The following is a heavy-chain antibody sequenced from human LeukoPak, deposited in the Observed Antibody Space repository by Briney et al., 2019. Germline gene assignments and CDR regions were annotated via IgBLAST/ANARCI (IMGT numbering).Heavy chain of an antibody. CDR3: ARDLSSGTYGIFDI. CDR2: ISGSGDST. D-gene: IGHD3-10*01. J-gene: IGHJ3*02. V-gene: IGHV3-23*01. CDR1: GFTLSSYA. Sequence: GGSLRLSCAASGFTLSSYAMSWVRQAPGKGLEWVSVISGSGDSTYYADSVRGRFTISRDNSMNTLYLQMNSLSAEDTAVYYCARDLSSGTYGIFDIWGQGTMVTVSS.